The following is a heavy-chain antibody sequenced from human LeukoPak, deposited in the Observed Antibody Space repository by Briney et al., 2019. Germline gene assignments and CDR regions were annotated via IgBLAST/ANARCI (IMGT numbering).Heavy chain of an antibody. CDR3: ATQYYDFWSGYYLYYYGMDV. V-gene: IGHV3-7*01. CDR1: GFTFSSYW. CDR2: IKQDGSEK. J-gene: IGHJ6*02. Sequence: GGSLRLSCAASGFTFSSYWMSWVRQAPGKGLEWVANIKQDGSEKYYVDSVKGRFTISRDNAKNSLYLQMNSLRAEDTAVYYCATQYYDFWSGYYLYYYGMDVWGQGTTVTVSS. D-gene: IGHD3-3*01.